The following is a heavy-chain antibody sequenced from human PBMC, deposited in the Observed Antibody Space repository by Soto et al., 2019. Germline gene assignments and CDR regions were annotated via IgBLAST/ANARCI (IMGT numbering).Heavy chain of an antibody. V-gene: IGHV3-30-3*01. Sequence: QVQLVESGGGVVQPGRSLRLSCAASGFTFSSYAMHWVRQAPGKGLEWVAVISYDGSNKYYADSVNGRFTISRDNSKNTLYLQMNSLRAEDTAVYYCARVERALDYFDYWGQGTLVTVSS. CDR2: ISYDGSNK. J-gene: IGHJ4*02. D-gene: IGHD1-1*01. CDR3: ARVERALDYFDY. CDR1: GFTFSSYA.